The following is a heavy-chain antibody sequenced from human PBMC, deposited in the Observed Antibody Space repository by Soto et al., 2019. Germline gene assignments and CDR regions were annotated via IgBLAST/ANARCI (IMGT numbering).Heavy chain of an antibody. D-gene: IGHD1-26*01. Sequence: PGGSLRLSCAASGFTFSSYAMSWVRQAPGKGLEWVGRVKSKADGGSGDYAAPVKGRFVVSRDDSKDIVYLQMNSLKIEDTGVYYCTTDSRTTLPEIRFDYWGHGNLVPVSS. CDR2: VKSKADGGSG. V-gene: IGHV3-15*01. CDR3: TTDSRTTLPEIRFDY. J-gene: IGHJ4*01. CDR1: GFTFSSYA.